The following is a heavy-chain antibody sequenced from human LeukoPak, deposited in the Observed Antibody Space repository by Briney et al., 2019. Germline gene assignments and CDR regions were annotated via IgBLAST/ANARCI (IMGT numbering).Heavy chain of an antibody. D-gene: IGHD4-23*01. V-gene: IGHV1-24*01. CDR3: AREGPDYGGNSHDAFDI. J-gene: IGHJ3*02. CDR2: FDPEDGET. Sequence: ASVKVSCKVSGYTLTELSMHWVRQAPGKGLEWMGGFDPEDGETIYAQKFKGRVTMTEDTSTDTAYMELSSLRFEDTAVYYCAREGPDYGGNSHDAFDIWGQGTMVTVSS. CDR1: GYTLTELS.